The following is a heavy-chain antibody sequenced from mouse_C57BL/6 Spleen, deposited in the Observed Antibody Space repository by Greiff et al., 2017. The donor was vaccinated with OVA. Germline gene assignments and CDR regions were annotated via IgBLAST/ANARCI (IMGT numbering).Heavy chain of an antibody. D-gene: IGHD2-10*01. V-gene: IGHV1-52*01. CDR3: ARSYPDYYYAMDY. CDR1: GYTFTSYW. Sequence: QVQLQQPGAELVRPGSSVTLSCKASGYTFTSYWMPWVKQRPIQGLEWIGNIDPSDSETHYNQQFKDKATLTVDNSSSTAYMQLSSLTSEDSAVYYCARSYPDYYYAMDYWGQGTSVTGSS. J-gene: IGHJ4*01. CDR2: IDPSDSET.